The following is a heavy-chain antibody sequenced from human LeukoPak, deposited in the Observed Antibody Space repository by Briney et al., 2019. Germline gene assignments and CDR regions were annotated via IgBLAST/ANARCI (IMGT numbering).Heavy chain of an antibody. J-gene: IGHJ4*02. CDR3: ASQIIGGYSYGYDY. V-gene: IGHV3-30*03. Sequence: PGRSLRLSCAASGFTFRSYGRHWVRQAPGKGLEGVAVISYDGSNKYYADSVKGRFTISRDNSKNTLYLQMNSLRAEDTAVYYCASQIIGGYSYGYDYWGQGTLVTVSS. CDR2: ISYDGSNK. D-gene: IGHD5-18*01. CDR1: GFTFRSYG.